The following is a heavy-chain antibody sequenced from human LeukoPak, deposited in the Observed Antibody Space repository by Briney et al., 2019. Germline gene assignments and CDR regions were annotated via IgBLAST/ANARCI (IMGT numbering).Heavy chain of an antibody. Sequence: SETLSLTCTVSGGSISSYYWSWVRQPPGKGLEWIGYIYYSGSTNYNPSLKSRVTISVDTSKNQFSLKLSSVTAADTAVYYCAREKYGVELRRMGYYYYMDVWGKGTTVTVSS. V-gene: IGHV4-59*12. D-gene: IGHD1-7*01. CDR2: IYYSGST. J-gene: IGHJ6*03. CDR3: AREKYGVELRRMGYYYYMDV. CDR1: GGSISSYY.